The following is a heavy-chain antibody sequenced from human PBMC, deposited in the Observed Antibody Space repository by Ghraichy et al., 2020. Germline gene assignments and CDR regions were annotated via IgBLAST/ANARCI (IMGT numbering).Heavy chain of an antibody. Sequence: GESLNISCAASGFTFNAFGMHWVRQAPGKGLEWVAVISHDGNYQYYTDSVKGRFTISRDNSKKTLHLQMSSLRSEDTAVYYCAKFTRIIVVVPAAPGYFDSWGQGTLVTVSP. J-gene: IGHJ4*02. CDR1: GFTFNAFG. CDR3: AKFTRIIVVVPAAPGYFDS. CDR2: ISHDGNYQ. D-gene: IGHD2-2*01. V-gene: IGHV3-30*18.